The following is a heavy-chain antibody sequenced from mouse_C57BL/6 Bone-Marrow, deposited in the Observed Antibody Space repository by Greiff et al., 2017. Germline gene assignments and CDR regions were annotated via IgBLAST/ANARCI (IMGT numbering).Heavy chain of an antibody. CDR1: GSTFASYG. Sequence: QVQLQQSGAELARPEASVKLSCKASGSTFASYGLSWLKQRPGQGLEWIGEFYPRSGNTYYNEKFKGKATLTADKSSSTAYMELRSLTSEDSAVYFCARGYFWFAYWGQGTLVTVSA. CDR2: FYPRSGNT. J-gene: IGHJ3*01. D-gene: IGHD2-14*01. V-gene: IGHV1-81*01. CDR3: ARGYFWFAY.